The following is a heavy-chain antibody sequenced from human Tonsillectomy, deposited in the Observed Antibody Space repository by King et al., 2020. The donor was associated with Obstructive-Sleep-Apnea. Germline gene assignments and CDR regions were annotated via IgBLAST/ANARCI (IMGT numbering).Heavy chain of an antibody. D-gene: IGHD6-19*01. CDR1: GGSISTNNYF. J-gene: IGHJ2*01. CDR2: VYYSGTT. V-gene: IGHV4-39*01. CDR3: ARLSASTEYSNGWFGWGNWYFDL. Sequence: LQLQESAPGLVKPSETLSLTCTVSGGSISTNNYFWGWIRQPPGKGLEWIGTVYYSGTTYYNPSLESRVTISVDTSTNQFSLKLSSVTAADTAVYYCARLSASTEYSNGWFGWGNWYFDLWGRGTLVTFSS.